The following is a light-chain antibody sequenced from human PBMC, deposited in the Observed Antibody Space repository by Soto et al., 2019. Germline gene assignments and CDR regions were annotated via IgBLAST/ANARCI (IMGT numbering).Light chain of an antibody. Sequence: QSAVTQPASVSGSPGQSITISCTGTSSDVGSYNYVSWYQQHPGKAPKLMIYEVSNRPSGVSDRFSGSKSGNTASLTISGLQAEDEADYYCSSYTSTATRVFGGGTKLTVL. CDR2: EVS. CDR3: SSYTSTATRV. J-gene: IGLJ3*02. V-gene: IGLV2-14*01. CDR1: SSDVGSYNY.